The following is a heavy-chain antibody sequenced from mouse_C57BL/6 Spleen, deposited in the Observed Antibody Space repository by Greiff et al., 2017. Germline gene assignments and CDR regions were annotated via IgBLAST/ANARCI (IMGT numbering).Heavy chain of an antibody. V-gene: IGHV14-3*01. CDR3: ASDYYGSHYAMDY. CDR1: GFNIKNTY. D-gene: IGHD1-1*01. J-gene: IGHJ4*01. CDR2: IDPANGNT. Sequence: VQLQQSVAELVRPGASVKLSCTASGFNIKNTYMHWVKQRPEQGLEWIGRIDPANGNTKYDPKFQGKATITADTSSNKAYLQLSSLTSEDTAIDYCASDYYGSHYAMDYWGQGTSVTVAS.